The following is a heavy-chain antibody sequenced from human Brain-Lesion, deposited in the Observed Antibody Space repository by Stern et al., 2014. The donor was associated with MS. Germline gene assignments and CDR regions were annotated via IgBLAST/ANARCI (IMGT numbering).Heavy chain of an antibody. J-gene: IGHJ4*02. CDR1: GYTLTELS. CDR3: ATLSPGAGGNYYRHFDY. Sequence: QVQLVQSGAEVKKPGASVKVSCKVSGYTLTELSMHWVRQAPRKGLEWMGGFDPEDGETIYAQKFHGRVPMTEDTSTDTAYMELSSLRSEDTAVYYCATLSPGAGGNYYRHFDYWGQGTLVTVSS. V-gene: IGHV1-24*01. CDR2: FDPEDGET. D-gene: IGHD1-26*01.